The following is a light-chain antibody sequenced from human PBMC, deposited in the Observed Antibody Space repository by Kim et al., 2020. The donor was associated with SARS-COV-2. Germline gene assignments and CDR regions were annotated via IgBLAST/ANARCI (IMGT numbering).Light chain of an antibody. V-gene: IGKV1-33*01. CDR1: HDIDNY. J-gene: IGKJ4*01. CDR3: QQFDSLPLT. CDR2: DAA. Sequence: DIQMTQSPSSLSASVGDRVTITCQASHDIDNYLNWYQQKPGKAPKLLIYDAANLETGVPSRFSGRGSGTDFTFTITSLQPEDAATYFCQQFDSLPLTFGGGTKLEIK.